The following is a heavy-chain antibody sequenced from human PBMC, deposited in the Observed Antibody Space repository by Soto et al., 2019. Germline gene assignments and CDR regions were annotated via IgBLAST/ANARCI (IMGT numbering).Heavy chain of an antibody. J-gene: IGHJ5*02. V-gene: IGHV4-39*01. D-gene: IGHD6-25*01. CDR2: MDYSGTT. CDR3: AVVDSTGNWFDP. CDR1: GGSISSSDFY. Sequence: SETLSLTCTVSGGSISSSDFYWGWLRQTPGKGLEFIGSMDYSGTTYYNPSLKSRGTLSVDTSKNQFTLKLISVTAADTAVYYCAVVDSTGNWFDPWGEGALVTVSS.